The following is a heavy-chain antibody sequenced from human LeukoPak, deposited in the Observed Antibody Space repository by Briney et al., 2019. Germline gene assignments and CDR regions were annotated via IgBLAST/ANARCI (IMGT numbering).Heavy chain of an antibody. D-gene: IGHD3-22*01. J-gene: IGHJ4*02. V-gene: IGHV3-30-3*01. Sequence: GGSLRLSCAASGFTFSSYAMHWVRQAPGKGLVWVAIISYDGSNKYYADSAKGRFTISRDNSKNTLYLQINSLRAEDTAVYYCATDPDSSGYYYPIFDYWGQGTLVTVSS. CDR2: ISYDGSNK. CDR3: ATDPDSSGYYYPIFDY. CDR1: GFTFSSYA.